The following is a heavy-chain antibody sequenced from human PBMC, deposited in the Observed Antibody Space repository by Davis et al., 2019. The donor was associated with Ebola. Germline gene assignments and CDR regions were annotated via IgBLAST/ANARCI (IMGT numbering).Heavy chain of an antibody. V-gene: IGHV4-34*01. Sequence: PSETLSLTCAVYGGSFSGYYWSWIRQSPGKGLEWIGEINHSGSTNYNPSLKSRVTISEDTSKNQFSLKLTSVTAADTAVYYCARWNEGSDHWGQGTLITVSS. D-gene: IGHD1-1*01. CDR2: INHSGST. CDR1: GGSFSGYY. J-gene: IGHJ4*02. CDR3: ARWNEGSDH.